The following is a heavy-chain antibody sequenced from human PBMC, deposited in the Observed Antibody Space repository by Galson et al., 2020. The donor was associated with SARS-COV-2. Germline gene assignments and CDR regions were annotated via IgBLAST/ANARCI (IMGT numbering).Heavy chain of an antibody. V-gene: IGHV3-23*02. J-gene: IGHJ1*01. D-gene: IGHD6-19*01. Sequence: GGSLRLSCVTSGFTFKNYAMGWVRQAQGKGLEWVSLIASGGDTYYGDSVEGRFTISRDNLRNTLSLEMNNLRVDDTALYYCAKEAGSGWATDYFQHWGKGTLVTVSS. CDR3: AKEAGSGWATDYFQH. CDR2: IASGGDT. CDR1: GFTFKNYA.